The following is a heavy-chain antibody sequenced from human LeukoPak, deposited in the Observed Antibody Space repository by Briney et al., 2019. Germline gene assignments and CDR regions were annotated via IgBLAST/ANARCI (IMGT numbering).Heavy chain of an antibody. CDR1: GFTFSSYA. CDR2: ISYDGSNK. CDR3: ATYDSSGYYYVFDY. Sequence: GGSLRLSCAASGFTFSSYAMHWVRQAPGKGLEWVAVISYDGSNKYYADSLKGRFTISRDNSKNTLYLQMNSLRAEDTAVYYCATYDSSGYYYVFDYWGQGTLVTVSS. D-gene: IGHD3-22*01. V-gene: IGHV3-30*04. J-gene: IGHJ4*02.